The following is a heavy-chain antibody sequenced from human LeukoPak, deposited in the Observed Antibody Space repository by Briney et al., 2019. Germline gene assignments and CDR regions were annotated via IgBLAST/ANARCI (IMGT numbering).Heavy chain of an antibody. CDR3: ARSYPRPGSGYYYVLWFDP. V-gene: IGHV4-39*07. Sequence: SETLSLTCTVSGGSISSSSYYWGWIRQPPGKGLEWIGSIYYSGSTYYNPSLKSRVTISVDTSKNQFSLKLSSVTAADTAVYYCARSYPRPGSGYYYVLWFDPWGQGTLVTVSS. D-gene: IGHD3-22*01. J-gene: IGHJ5*02. CDR1: GGSISSSSYY. CDR2: IYYSGST.